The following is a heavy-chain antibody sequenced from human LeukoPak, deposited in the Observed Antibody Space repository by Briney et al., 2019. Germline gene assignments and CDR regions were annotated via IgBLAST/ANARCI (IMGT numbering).Heavy chain of an antibody. CDR1: GGTFSSYA. J-gene: IGHJ4*02. D-gene: IGHD3-22*01. CDR2: IIPIFGTA. V-gene: IGHV1-69*05. Sequence: GASVKVSCKASGGTFSSYAISWVRQAPGQGLEWMGGIIPIFGTANYAQKFQGRVTITRDTSASTAYMELSSLRSEDTAVYYCARLYYYDSSGYYKRHYYFDYWGQGTLVTVSS. CDR3: ARLYYYDSSGYYKRHYYFDY.